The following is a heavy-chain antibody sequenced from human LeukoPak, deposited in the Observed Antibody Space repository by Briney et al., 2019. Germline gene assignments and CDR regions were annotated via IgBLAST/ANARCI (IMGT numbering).Heavy chain of an antibody. D-gene: IGHD3-16*01. J-gene: IGHJ4*02. CDR3: ARAATVLRDY. Sequence: PGGSPRLSCAASGFTFSSYEMNWVRQAPGKGLEWVSSISSSSSYIYYADSVKGRFTISRDNAKNSLYLQMNSLRAEDTAVYYCARAATVLRDYWGQGTLVTVSS. CDR2: ISSSSSYI. CDR1: GFTFSSYE. V-gene: IGHV3-21*01.